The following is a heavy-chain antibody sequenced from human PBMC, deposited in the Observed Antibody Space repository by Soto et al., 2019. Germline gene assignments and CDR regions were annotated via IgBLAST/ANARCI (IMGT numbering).Heavy chain of an antibody. CDR3: ARDLGYGSSTCCSVYYYRMDV. CDR1: GFTFSSYW. Sequence: EVQLVESGGGLVQPGGSLRLSCAASGFTFSSYWMHWVRQAPGKGLVWVSRINSDGSSTCYADSVKGRFTISRDNAKNTLYQKMNGLRAEDTDVYYCARDLGYGSSTCCSVYYYRMDVWGQGTTGTVSS. D-gene: IGHD2-2*01. J-gene: IGHJ6*02. V-gene: IGHV3-74*01. CDR2: INSDGSST.